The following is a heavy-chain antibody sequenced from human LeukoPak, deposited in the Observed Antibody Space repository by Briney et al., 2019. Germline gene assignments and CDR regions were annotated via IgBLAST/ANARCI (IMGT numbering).Heavy chain of an antibody. CDR3: ARDGDCSGGSCFWSAGFYYYYYGMDV. J-gene: IGHJ6*04. CDR1: GYTFTSYG. Sequence: ASVKVSCKASGYTFTSYGISWVRQAPGQGLECMGWISAYNGNTNYAQKLQGRVTMTTDTSTSTAYMELRSLRSDDTAVYYCARDGDCSGGSCFWSAGFYYYYYGMDVWGKGTTVTVSS. CDR2: ISAYNGNT. V-gene: IGHV1-18*04. D-gene: IGHD2-15*01.